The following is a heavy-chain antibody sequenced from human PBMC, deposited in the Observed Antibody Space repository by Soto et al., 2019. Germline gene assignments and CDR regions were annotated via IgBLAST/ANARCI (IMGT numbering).Heavy chain of an antibody. D-gene: IGHD6-6*01. CDR3: ARDPYSPSSLFYSYMDV. CDR1: GFTFGSYW. J-gene: IGHJ6*03. Sequence: GGSLRLSCAASGFTFGSYWMHWVRQAPGKGLVWVSRINSDESSASYADSVKGRFTISRDNAKSTVYLQMNSLRAEDTAVYYCARDPYSPSSLFYSYMDVWGKGTTVTVSS. CDR2: INSDESSA. V-gene: IGHV3-74*01.